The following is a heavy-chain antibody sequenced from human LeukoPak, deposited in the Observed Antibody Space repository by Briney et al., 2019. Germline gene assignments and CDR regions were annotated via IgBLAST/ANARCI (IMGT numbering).Heavy chain of an antibody. J-gene: IGHJ6*02. CDR1: GFTFSSYG. CDR2: ISYDGSNK. CDR3: AKDQSSGSYRLYYGMDV. V-gene: IGHV3-30*18. Sequence: GGSLRLSCAASGFTFSSYGMHWVRQAPGKGLEWVAVISYDGSNKYYADSVKGRFTISRDNSKNTLYLQMNSLRAEDTAVYYCAKDQSSGSYRLYYGMDVWGQGTTVTVSS. D-gene: IGHD3-10*01.